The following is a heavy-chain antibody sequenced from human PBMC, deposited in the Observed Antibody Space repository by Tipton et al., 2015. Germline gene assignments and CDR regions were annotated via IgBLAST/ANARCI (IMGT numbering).Heavy chain of an antibody. CDR3: ARMGSSWYYYYYGMDV. D-gene: IGHD6-13*01. CDR1: GGSFSGYY. CDR2: INHSGST. Sequence: TLSLTCAVYGGSFSGYYWSWIRQPPGKGLEWIGEINHSGSTNYNPSLKSRVTISVDTSKNQFSLKLGSVTAADTAVYYCARMGSSWYYYYYGMDVWGQGTTVTVSS. V-gene: IGHV4-34*01. J-gene: IGHJ6*02.